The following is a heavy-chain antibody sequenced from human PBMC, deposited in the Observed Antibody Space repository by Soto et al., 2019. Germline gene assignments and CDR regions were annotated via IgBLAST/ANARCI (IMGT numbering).Heavy chain of an antibody. J-gene: IGHJ5*02. D-gene: IGHD1-1*01. CDR1: GFTFDDYA. CDR2: ISWDSGTL. V-gene: IGHV3-9*01. CDR3: AQGRYPTMARPLDQ. Sequence: EVPLVESGGGLVQPGRSLRLSCAASGFTFDDYAMHWVRQVPGKGLEWISGISWDSGTLGYADSVKGRFIISRDDAKKSLFLQMNSLRGEDTALYYCAQGRYPTMARPLDQWGQGTLVTVSS.